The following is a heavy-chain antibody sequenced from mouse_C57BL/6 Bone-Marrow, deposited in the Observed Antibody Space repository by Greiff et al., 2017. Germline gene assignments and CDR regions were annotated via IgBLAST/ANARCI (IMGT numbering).Heavy chain of an antibody. CDR1: GYTFTSYW. V-gene: IGHV1-64*01. D-gene: IGHD2-3*01. CDR2: IHPNSGST. J-gene: IGHJ4*01. Sequence: QVQLQQPGAELVKPGASVKLSCKASGYTFTSYWMHWVKQRPGQGLEWIGMIHPNSGSTNYNEKFKSKATLTVDKSSSTAYMQLSSLTSEDAAVYYCARSGGYYRDYWGQGTSVTVSS. CDR3: ARSGGYYRDY.